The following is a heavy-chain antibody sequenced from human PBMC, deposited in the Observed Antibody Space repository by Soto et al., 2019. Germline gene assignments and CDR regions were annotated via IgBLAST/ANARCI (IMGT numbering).Heavy chain of an antibody. J-gene: IGHJ6*03. CDR2: IYYSGST. D-gene: IGHD3-10*01. Sequence: PSETLSLTCTVSGGSISSYYWSWIRQPPGKGLEWIGYIYYSGSTNYNPSLKSRVTISVDTSKNQFSLKLSSVTAADTAVYYCARLPTMVRGVIRYYYYMDVWGKGTTVTVS. CDR1: GGSISSYY. CDR3: ARLPTMVRGVIRYYYYMDV. V-gene: IGHV4-59*01.